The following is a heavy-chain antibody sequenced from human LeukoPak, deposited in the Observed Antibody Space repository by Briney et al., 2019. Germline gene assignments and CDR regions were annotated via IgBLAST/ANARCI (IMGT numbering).Heavy chain of an antibody. Sequence: SQTLSLTCTVSGGSISSGDYYWSWIRQPPGKGLEWIGYIYYSGSTYYNPSLKSRVTISVDTSKNQFSLKLSSVTAADTAVYYCASQVVAATNNRFDPWGQETLVTVSS. CDR2: IYYSGST. D-gene: IGHD2-15*01. CDR1: GGSISSGDYY. V-gene: IGHV4-30-4*01. J-gene: IGHJ5*02. CDR3: ASQVVAATNNRFDP.